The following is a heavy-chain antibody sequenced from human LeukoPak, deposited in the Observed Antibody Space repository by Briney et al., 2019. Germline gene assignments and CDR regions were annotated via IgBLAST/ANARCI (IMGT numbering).Heavy chain of an antibody. CDR1: GFTFSSYS. Sequence: GGSLRLSCAASGFTFSSYSMNWVRQAPGKGLEWVSYISSSSSTIYYADSVKGRFTISRDNAKNSLYLQMNSLRAEDTAVYYCAREGDSSGYCLDYWGQGTLVTVSS. CDR3: AREGDSSGYCLDY. V-gene: IGHV3-48*04. CDR2: ISSSSSTI. J-gene: IGHJ4*02. D-gene: IGHD3-22*01.